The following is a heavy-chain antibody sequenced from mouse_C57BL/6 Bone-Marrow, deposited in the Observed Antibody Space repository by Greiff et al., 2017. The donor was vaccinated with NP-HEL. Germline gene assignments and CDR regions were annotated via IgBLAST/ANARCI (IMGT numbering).Heavy chain of an antibody. CDR3: APIYDGYPAWFAY. CDR2: INPNNGGT. V-gene: IGHV1-26*01. Sequence: EVQLQQSGPELVKPGASVKISCKASGYTFTDYYMNWVKQSHGKSLEWIGDINPNNGGTSYNQKFKGKATLTVDKSSSTAYMELRSLTSEDSAVYYGAPIYDGYPAWFAYWGQGTLVTVSA. J-gene: IGHJ3*01. D-gene: IGHD2-3*01. CDR1: GYTFTDYY.